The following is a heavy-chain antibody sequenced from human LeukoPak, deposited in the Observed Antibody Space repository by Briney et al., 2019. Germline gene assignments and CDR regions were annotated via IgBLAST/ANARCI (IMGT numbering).Heavy chain of an antibody. Sequence: SETLSLTCAVYGGSFSGYYWSWIRQPPGKGLEWIGSIYYSGSTYYNPSLKSRVTISVDTSKNQFSLKLSSVTAADTAVYYCARHVAGEWEPFDYWGQGTLVTVSS. CDR3: ARHVAGEWEPFDY. D-gene: IGHD1-26*01. CDR2: IYYSGST. CDR1: GGSFSGYY. J-gene: IGHJ4*02. V-gene: IGHV4-34*01.